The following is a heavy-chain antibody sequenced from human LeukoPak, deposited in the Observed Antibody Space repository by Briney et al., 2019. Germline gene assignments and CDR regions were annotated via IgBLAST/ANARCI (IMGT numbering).Heavy chain of an antibody. CDR1: GGTFSRYA. V-gene: IGHV1-69*01. J-gene: IGHJ4*02. CDR3: ARGSRCSSTSCYAGDDY. CDR2: IIPIFGTA. Sequence: SVKVSCKASGGTFSRYAISWVRQAPGQGLEWMGGIIPIFGTANYAQKFQGRVTITADESTSTAYMELSSLRSEDTAVYYCARGSRCSSTSCYAGDDYWGPGTLVTVSS. D-gene: IGHD2-2*01.